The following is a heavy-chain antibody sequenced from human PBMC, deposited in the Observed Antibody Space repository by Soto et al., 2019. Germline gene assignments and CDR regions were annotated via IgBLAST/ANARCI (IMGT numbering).Heavy chain of an antibody. CDR1: GGTFSSYS. CDR2: IIPIFGTA. CDR3: ARDLKVIVVDPGYYGMDV. D-gene: IGHD3-22*01. V-gene: IGHV1-69*13. J-gene: IGHJ6*02. Sequence: SVKVSCKASGGTFSSYSISWVLQAPGQGLEWMGGIIPIFGTANYAQKFQGRVTITADESTSTAYMELSSLRSEDTAVYYCARDLKVIVVDPGYYGMDVWGQGTTVTVSS.